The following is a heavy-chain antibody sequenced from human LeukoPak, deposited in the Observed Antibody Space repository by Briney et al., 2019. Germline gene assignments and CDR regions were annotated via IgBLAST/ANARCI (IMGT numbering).Heavy chain of an antibody. Sequence: PGGSLRLSCAASGFTFSSYSMNWVRQAPGKGLEWVSSISSSSSYIYYADSVKGRFTISRDNAKNSLYLQMNSLRAEDTAVYYCARDRPGIAVVYFDYWGQGTLVTVSS. J-gene: IGHJ4*02. V-gene: IGHV3-21*01. CDR3: ARDRPGIAVVYFDY. CDR2: ISSSSSYI. D-gene: IGHD6-19*01. CDR1: GFTFSSYS.